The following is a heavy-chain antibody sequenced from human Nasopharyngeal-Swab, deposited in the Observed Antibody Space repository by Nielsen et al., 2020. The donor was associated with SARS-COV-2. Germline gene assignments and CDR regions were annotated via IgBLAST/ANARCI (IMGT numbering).Heavy chain of an antibody. Sequence: ASVKVSCKASGYTFTSYDINWVRQATGQGLVWMGWMNPNSGNTGYAQKFQGRVTMTRNTSISTAYMELSSLRSEDTAVYYCARGNRATMIVVVISLVRFWFEPWGQGTLVTVSS. J-gene: IGHJ5*02. CDR3: ARGNRATMIVVVISLVRFWFEP. CDR2: MNPNSGNT. D-gene: IGHD3-22*01. V-gene: IGHV1-8*01. CDR1: GYTFTSYD.